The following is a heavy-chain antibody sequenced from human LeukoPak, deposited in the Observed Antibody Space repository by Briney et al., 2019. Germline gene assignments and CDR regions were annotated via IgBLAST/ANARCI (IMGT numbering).Heavy chain of an antibody. J-gene: IGHJ4*02. D-gene: IGHD3-10*01. CDR1: GFTFSSYG. V-gene: IGHV3-30*02. CDR3: AKDQSMLRELHH. Sequence: GGSLRLSCAASGFTFSSYGMHWVRQAPGKGLQWLAFIQSDGNNKYYADSVKGRFTISRDNSKNTLFLQMNSLRAEDTAVYYCAKDQSMLRELHHWGQGHLVTVSS. CDR2: IQSDGNNK.